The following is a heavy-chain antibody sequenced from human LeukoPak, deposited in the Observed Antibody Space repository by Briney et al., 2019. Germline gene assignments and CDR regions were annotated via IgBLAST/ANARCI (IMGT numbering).Heavy chain of an antibody. CDR3: AREGVPAAHFDY. CDR1: GGSFSGYY. Sequence: PSETLSLTCAVYGGSFSGYYWSWIRQPPGKGLEWIGEINHSGSTNYNPSLKSRVTISVDTSKNQFSLKLSSVTAADTAVYYCAREGVPAAHFDYWGQGTLVTVSS. J-gene: IGHJ4*02. CDR2: INHSGST. V-gene: IGHV4-34*01. D-gene: IGHD2-2*01.